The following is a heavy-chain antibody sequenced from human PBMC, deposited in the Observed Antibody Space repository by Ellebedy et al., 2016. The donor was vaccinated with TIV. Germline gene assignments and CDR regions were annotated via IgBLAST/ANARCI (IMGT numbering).Heavy chain of an antibody. V-gene: IGHV3-30*18. CDR2: ISYDGSNT. CDR1: GFSSSYYG. Sequence: GESLKISCAAPGFSSSYYGMHWVRQAPGKGLEWVAAISYDGSNTNYADSVKGRFTISRDNFKNTLNLQMNSLRVEDTAVYYCAKGLTGDRGGWGWYFDLWGRGTLVTVSS. D-gene: IGHD7-27*01. J-gene: IGHJ2*01. CDR3: AKGLTGDRGGWGWYFDL.